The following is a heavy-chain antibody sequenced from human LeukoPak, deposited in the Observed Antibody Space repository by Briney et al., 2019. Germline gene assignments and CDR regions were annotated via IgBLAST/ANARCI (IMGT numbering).Heavy chain of an antibody. CDR1: GFTFDDYA. CDR3: AKDIVSDAGATSPGFDY. J-gene: IGHJ4*02. Sequence: GGSLRLSCAASGFTFDDYAMHWVRQAPGKGLEWVSGISWNSGSIGYADSVKGRFTISRDNAKNSLYLQMNSLRAEDMALYYCAKDIVSDAGATSPGFDYWGQGTLVTVSS. V-gene: IGHV3-9*03. D-gene: IGHD1-26*01. CDR2: ISWNSGSI.